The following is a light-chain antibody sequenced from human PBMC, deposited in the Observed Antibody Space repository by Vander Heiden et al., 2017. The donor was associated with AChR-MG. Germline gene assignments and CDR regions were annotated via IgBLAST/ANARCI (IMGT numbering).Light chain of an antibody. CDR3: QSYDSSLTVYV. CDR2: VST. J-gene: IGLJ1*01. CDR1: SSNIGAGYD. V-gene: IGLV1-40*01. Sequence: QSVLTQPPPVSGAPGQRVTISCTGSSSNIGAGYDVHWYQQLPGAAPKLLIYVSTNRPAGVPDRCSGSKSGTSASLAITGLQAEDEADYYCQSYDSSLTVYVFGNGTKVTVL.